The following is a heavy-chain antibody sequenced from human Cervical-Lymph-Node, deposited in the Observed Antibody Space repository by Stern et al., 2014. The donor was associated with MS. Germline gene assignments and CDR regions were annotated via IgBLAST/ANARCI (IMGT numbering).Heavy chain of an antibody. D-gene: IGHD1-26*01. J-gene: IGHJ4*02. CDR2: ISPKTGSA. CDR1: GYTFTAYF. CDR3: ARDRGSYSDY. V-gene: IGHV1-2*02. Sequence: VQLVESGAEVERPGASVKVSCKASGYTFTAYFLHWVRQAPVPGLEWMGWISPKTGSATYAQKFQDRVTMTRDTSINTGYMEVSSLRSDDTAVYYCARDRGSYSDYWGQGTLVAVSS.